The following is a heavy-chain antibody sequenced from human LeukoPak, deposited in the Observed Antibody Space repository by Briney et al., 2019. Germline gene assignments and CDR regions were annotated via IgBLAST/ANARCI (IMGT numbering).Heavy chain of an antibody. CDR1: GYTFTSYG. D-gene: IGHD4-17*01. Sequence: ASVKVSCKAYGYTFTSYGISWVRQAPGQGLEWMGWINPNSGGTNYAQKFQGRVTMTRDTSISTAYMELSRLRSDDTAVYYCARAASLRYGDYVLGYWGQGTVVTVSS. CDR3: ARAASLRYGDYVLGY. V-gene: IGHV1-2*02. CDR2: INPNSGGT. J-gene: IGHJ4*02.